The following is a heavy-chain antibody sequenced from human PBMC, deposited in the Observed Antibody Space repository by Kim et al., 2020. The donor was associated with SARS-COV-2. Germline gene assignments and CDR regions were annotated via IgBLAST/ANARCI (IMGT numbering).Heavy chain of an antibody. CDR2: T. CDR3: ARSGYFFYGMDD. D-gene: IGHD2-15*01. Sequence: TDDAQNLQGRVTMTMDTSTSTAHMELRSLTSADTAVYYCARSGYFFYGMDDWGQGTTVTVSS. J-gene: IGHJ6*02. V-gene: IGHV1-18*01.